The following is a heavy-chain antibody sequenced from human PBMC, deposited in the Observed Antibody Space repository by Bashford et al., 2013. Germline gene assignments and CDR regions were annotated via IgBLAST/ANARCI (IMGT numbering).Heavy chain of an antibody. J-gene: IGHJ5*02. CDR3: ARWTTNEDWFDP. D-gene: IGHD4-17*01. CDR2: IIPIFGTA. Sequence: VASVKVSCKASGGTFSSYAISWVRQAPGQGLEWMGGIIPIFGTANYAQKFQGRVTITADESTSTAYMELSSLRSEDTAVYYCARWTTNEDWFDPWGQGTLVTVSS. CDR1: GGTFSSYA. V-gene: IGHV1-69*13.